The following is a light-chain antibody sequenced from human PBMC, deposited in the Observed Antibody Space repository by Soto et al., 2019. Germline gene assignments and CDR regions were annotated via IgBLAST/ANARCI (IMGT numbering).Light chain of an antibody. Sequence: DIQMTQSPSSLSASLGDRVTITCRASQSISSHLNWYQQKPGKAPKLLIYAASSLQSGVPSRFSGSGSGTDFTLTISSLQPEDFATYYCQQSYSRPLTFGGGTKV. J-gene: IGKJ4*01. CDR2: AAS. V-gene: IGKV1-39*01. CDR1: QSISSH. CDR3: QQSYSRPLT.